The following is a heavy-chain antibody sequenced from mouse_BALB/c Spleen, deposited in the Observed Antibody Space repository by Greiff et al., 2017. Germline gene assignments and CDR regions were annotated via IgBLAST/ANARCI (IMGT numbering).Heavy chain of an antibody. Sequence: EVQLVESGGGLVKPGGSLKLSCAASGFTFSDYYMYWVRQTPEKRLEWVATISDGGSYTYYPDSVKGRLTISRDNAKNNLYLQMSSLKSEDTAMYYCAREGFAYWGQGTLVTVSA. CDR1: GFTFSDYY. V-gene: IGHV5-4*02. J-gene: IGHJ3*01. CDR3: AREGFAY. CDR2: ISDGGSYT.